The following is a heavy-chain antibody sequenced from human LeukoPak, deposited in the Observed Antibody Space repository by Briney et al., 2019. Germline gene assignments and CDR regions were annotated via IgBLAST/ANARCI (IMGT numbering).Heavy chain of an antibody. CDR1: GYTFTSYA. CDR2: INAGNGNA. CDR3: ARARALLSGPFDY. Sequence: ASVKVSCKASGYTFTSYAMHWVRQAPGQRLEWMGWINAGNGNAKYSQKFQGRVTITRDTSASTAYMELSSLRSEDTAVYYCARARALLSGPFDYWGQGTLVTVSS. V-gene: IGHV1-3*01. J-gene: IGHJ4*02. D-gene: IGHD3-3*01.